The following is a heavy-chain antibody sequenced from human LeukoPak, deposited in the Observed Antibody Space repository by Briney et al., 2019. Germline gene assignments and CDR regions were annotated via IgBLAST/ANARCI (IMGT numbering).Heavy chain of an antibody. D-gene: IGHD6-6*01. J-gene: IGHJ4*02. CDR3: ARDPKGGGSIAARPRNY. V-gene: IGHV1-8*01. CDR2: MNPNSGNT. Sequence: ASVKVSCKASGYTFTSYDINWVRQATGQGLEWMGWMNPNSGNTGYAQKLQGRVTMTTDTSTSTAYMELRSLRSDDTAVYYCARDPKGGGSIAARPRNYWGQGTLVTVSS. CDR1: GYTFTSYD.